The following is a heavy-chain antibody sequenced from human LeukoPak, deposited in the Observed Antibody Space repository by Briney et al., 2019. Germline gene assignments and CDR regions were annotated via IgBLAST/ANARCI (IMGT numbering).Heavy chain of an antibody. V-gene: IGHV3-23*01. J-gene: IGHJ4*02. CDR2: ISGSGGST. CDR1: GFTFSSYG. D-gene: IGHD6-6*01. Sequence: GGSLRLSCAASGFTFSSYGMSWVRQAPGKGLEWVSAISGSGGSTYYADSVKGRFTISRDNSKNTLYLQMNSLRAEDTAVYYCAKPPGLVGYFDYWGQGTLVTVSS. CDR3: AKPPGLVGYFDY.